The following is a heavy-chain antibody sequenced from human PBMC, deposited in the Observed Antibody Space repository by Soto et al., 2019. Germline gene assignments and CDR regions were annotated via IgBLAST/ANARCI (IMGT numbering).Heavy chain of an antibody. D-gene: IGHD6-13*01. CDR3: ARIAATGRGWDV. V-gene: IGHV3-7*01. J-gene: IGHJ6*02. CDR2: IKQDGSEE. Sequence: EVQLVESGGGLVQPGGSLRLSCVDSGFTFSSYWMSWVRQAPVKGLEWVGNIKQDGSEENYVDSLKGRFTISRDNAKNSMYLPMNSLRAEDTAVYSCARIAATGRGWDVWGQGTTVVVSS. CDR1: GFTFSSYW.